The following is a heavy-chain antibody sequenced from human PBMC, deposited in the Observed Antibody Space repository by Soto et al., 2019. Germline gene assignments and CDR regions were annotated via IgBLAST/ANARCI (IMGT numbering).Heavy chain of an antibody. V-gene: IGHV3-15*07. Sequence: GGSLRLSCAASGFTFSNAWMNWVRQAPGKGLEWVGRIKSKTDGGTTDYAAPVKGRFTISRDDSKNRLYLQMNSLKTEDTAVYYCTTEGWYYGSGSYSYYYYGMDVWGQGTTVTVSS. CDR3: TTEGWYYGSGSYSYYYYGMDV. CDR1: GFTFSNAW. CDR2: IKSKTDGGTT. J-gene: IGHJ6*02. D-gene: IGHD3-10*01.